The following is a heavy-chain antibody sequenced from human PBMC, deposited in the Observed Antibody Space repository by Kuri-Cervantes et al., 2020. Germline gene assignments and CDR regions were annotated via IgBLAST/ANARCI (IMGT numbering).Heavy chain of an antibody. D-gene: IGHD5-18*01. J-gene: IGHJ6*02. CDR1: GGSISSGSYY. CDR2: IYTSGST. CDR3: ARGPHSWIQLRSFMDV. Sequence: SETLSLTCTVSGGSISSGSYYWSWIRQPAGKGLEWTGRIYTSGSTNYNPSLKSRVTISVDTSKNQFSLKLSSVTAADTAVYYCARGPHSWIQLRSFMDVWGQGTTVTVSS. V-gene: IGHV4-61*02.